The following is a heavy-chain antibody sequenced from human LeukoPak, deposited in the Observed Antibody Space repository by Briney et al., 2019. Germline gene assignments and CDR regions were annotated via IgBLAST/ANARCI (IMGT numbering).Heavy chain of an antibody. D-gene: IGHD3-10*01. V-gene: IGHV4-59*08. CDR1: GGSISSYY. Sequence: SETLSLTCTVSGGSISSYYWSWIRQPPGKGLEWIGYIYYSGSTNYNPSLKSRVTISVDTSKNQFSLKLSSVTAADTAVYYCASNYYGSGSLDYWGQGNLVTVSS. J-gene: IGHJ4*02. CDR2: IYYSGST. CDR3: ASNYYGSGSLDY.